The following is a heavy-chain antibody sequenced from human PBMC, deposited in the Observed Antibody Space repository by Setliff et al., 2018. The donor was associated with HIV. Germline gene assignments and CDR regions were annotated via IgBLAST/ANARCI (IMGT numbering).Heavy chain of an antibody. J-gene: IGHJ4*02. CDR2: INPSSGGT. Sequence: ASVKVSCKASGYTFTNFYMHWVRQAPGQGLEWMGIINPSSGGTTYAQIFQGRVTMTRDTSTSTVYMELSSLRSEDTAVYYCAREVHHAAYYFDYWGQGTLVTVSS. CDR1: GYTFTNFY. CDR3: AREVHHAAYYFDY. D-gene: IGHD2-2*01. V-gene: IGHV1-46*01.